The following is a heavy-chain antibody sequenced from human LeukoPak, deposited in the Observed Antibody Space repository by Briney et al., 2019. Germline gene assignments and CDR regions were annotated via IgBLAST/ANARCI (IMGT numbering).Heavy chain of an antibody. J-gene: IGHJ4*02. CDR1: GYTFTTYD. Sequence: ASVKVSCKASGYTFTTYDMQWVRQAPGQRLVWMGLISPSGGGTRYAQKCQGKVTMPRDTSTSTVYMELSSLRSEDTAVYYGARGYKTGSVFDHWGQGSLGTVSS. CDR2: ISPSGGGT. CDR3: ARGYKTGSVFDH. V-gene: IGHV1-46*01. D-gene: IGHD5-24*01.